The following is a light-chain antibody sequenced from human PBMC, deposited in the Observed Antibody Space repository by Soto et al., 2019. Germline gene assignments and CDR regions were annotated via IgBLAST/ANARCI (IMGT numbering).Light chain of an antibody. J-gene: IGLJ2*01. CDR2: EVN. V-gene: IGLV2-14*01. CDR1: SSDVGGYNY. CDR3: SSHTTSGTLI. Sequence: QSALTQPASVSGSPGQSITISCTGTSSDVGGYNYVSWYQQHPGKAPKLMIYEVNNRPSGVSNRFSGSKSGNTASLTISGLQAVDEAYYYCSSHTTSGTLIFGGGTKLTVL.